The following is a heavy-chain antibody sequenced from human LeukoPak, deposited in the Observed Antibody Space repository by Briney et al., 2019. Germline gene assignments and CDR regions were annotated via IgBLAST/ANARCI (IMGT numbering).Heavy chain of an antibody. J-gene: IGHJ3*02. D-gene: IGHD6-19*01. CDR2: IIPIFDTA. CDR1: GGTFSSYA. Sequence: ASVKVSCKASGGTFSSYAISWVRQAPGQGLEWMGGIIPIFDTANYAQKFQGRVTITADKSTSTAYMELSSLRSEDTAVYYCARDGHSSGQTRAFDIWGQGTMVTVSS. CDR3: ARDGHSSGQTRAFDI. V-gene: IGHV1-69*06.